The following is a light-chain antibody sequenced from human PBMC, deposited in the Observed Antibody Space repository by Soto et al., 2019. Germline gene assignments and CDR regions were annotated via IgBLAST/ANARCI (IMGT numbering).Light chain of an antibody. CDR3: HSYDSSLSGSV. V-gene: IGLV1-40*01. J-gene: IGLJ3*02. CDR2: GNN. CDR1: SSNIGAGYD. Sequence: QTVVTQPPSVSGAPGQRVTISCTGSSSNIGAGYDVHWYQQLPGTAPKLLIYGNNNRPSGVPDRFSGSKSGTSASLAITGLQAEDEADYYCHSYDSSLSGSVFGGGTKLTVL.